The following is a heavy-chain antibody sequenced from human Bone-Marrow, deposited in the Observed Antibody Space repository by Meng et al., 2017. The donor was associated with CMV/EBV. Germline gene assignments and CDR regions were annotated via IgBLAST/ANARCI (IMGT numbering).Heavy chain of an antibody. CDR1: GGSFSGYY. CDR3: ARGVYYYDSSGNFGGYFDY. CDR2: INHSGST. D-gene: IGHD3-22*01. J-gene: IGHJ4*02. V-gene: IGHV4-34*01. Sequence: SQTLSLTCAVYGGSFSGYYWSWIRQPPGKGLEWIGEINHSGSTNYNPSLKSRLTMSVDTSKNQFSLKLSSVTAADTAVYYCARGVYYYDSSGNFGGYFDYWGQGTLVTASS.